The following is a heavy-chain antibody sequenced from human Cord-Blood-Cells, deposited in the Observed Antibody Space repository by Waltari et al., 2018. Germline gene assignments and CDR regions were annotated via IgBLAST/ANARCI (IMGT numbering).Heavy chain of an antibody. CDR3: ARRALGYNWNSGETYFDY. D-gene: IGHD1-7*01. CDR1: GGSFSGYY. V-gene: IGHV4-34*01. CDR2: INHRGST. Sequence: QVQLQQWGARRLKPSETLSLTCAVYGGSFSGYYWSWIRQPRGKGLEWIGEINHRGSTNYNPSLKSRVTISGDTSKNQFSLKLSSVTAADTAVYYWARRALGYNWNSGETYFDYWGQGTLVTVSS. J-gene: IGHJ4*02.